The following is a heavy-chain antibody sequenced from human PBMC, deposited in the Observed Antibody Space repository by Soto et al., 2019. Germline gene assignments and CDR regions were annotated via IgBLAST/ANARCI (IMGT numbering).Heavy chain of an antibody. V-gene: IGHV4-59*01. CDR1: GGSISTYY. CDR2: IYYSGST. Sequence: SETLSLTCTVSGGSISTYYWSWIRQPPGKGLEWIGHIYYSGSTNYNPSLKSRVTISVDTSKNQFSLKLSSVTAADTAVYYCARGKYYEPNWFDPWGQGTLVTVSS. J-gene: IGHJ5*02. D-gene: IGHD3-3*01. CDR3: ARGKYYEPNWFDP.